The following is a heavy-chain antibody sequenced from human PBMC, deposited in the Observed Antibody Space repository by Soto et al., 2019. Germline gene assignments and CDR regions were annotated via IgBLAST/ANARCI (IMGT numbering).Heavy chain of an antibody. CDR1: GGSISSYY. Sequence: ETLSLTCTVSGGSISSYYWSWIRQPPGKGLEWIGYIYYSGSTNYNPSLKSRVTISVDTSKNQFSLKLSSVTAADTAVYYCARELFGRSVWFDPWGQGTLVTVS. D-gene: IGHD3-10*01. V-gene: IGHV4-59*01. J-gene: IGHJ5*02. CDR2: IYYSGST. CDR3: ARELFGRSVWFDP.